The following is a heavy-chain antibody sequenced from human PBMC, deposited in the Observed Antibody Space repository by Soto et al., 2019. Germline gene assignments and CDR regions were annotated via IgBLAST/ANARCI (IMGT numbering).Heavy chain of an antibody. V-gene: IGHV3-21*01. CDR2: ISSSSSYI. CDR1: GFTFSSYS. J-gene: IGHJ5*02. CDR3: ARDRDDIVVVPAAPPIGFDP. Sequence: GGSLRLSCAASGFTFSSYSMNWVRQAPGKGLEWVSSISSSSSYIYYADSVKGRFTISRDNAKNSLYLQMNSLRAEDTAVYYCARDRDDIVVVPAAPPIGFDPWGQGTLVTVSS. D-gene: IGHD2-2*01.